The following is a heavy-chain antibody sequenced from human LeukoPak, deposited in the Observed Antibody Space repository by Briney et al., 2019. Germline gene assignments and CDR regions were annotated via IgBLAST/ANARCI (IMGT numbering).Heavy chain of an antibody. CDR2: ISSSGSTI. Sequence: GGSLRLSCAASGFTFSSYEMNWVRQAPGKGLEWVSYISSSGSTIYYADSVKGRFTISRDNAKNSLYLQMNSLRAEDTAVYYCARNSGADYYYDSSGYYYFWGQGTMVTVSS. CDR3: ARNSGADYYYDSSGYYYF. J-gene: IGHJ3*01. D-gene: IGHD3-22*01. V-gene: IGHV3-48*03. CDR1: GFTFSSYE.